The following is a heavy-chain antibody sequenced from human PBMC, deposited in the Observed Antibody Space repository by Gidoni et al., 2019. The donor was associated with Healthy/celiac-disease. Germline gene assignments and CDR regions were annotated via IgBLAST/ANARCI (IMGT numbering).Heavy chain of an antibody. CDR2: IYHSGST. V-gene: IGHV4-38-2*01. CDR3: ASQGTPWDY. D-gene: IGHD1-1*01. CDR1: GYSISSGYY. J-gene: IGHJ4*02. Sequence: QVQLQESGPGLVKPSATLSLTCAVSGYSISSGYYWGWIRQPPGKGLEWIGSIYHSGSTYYNPSLKSRVTISVDTSKNQFSLKLSSVTAADTAVYYCASQGTPWDYWGQGTLVTVSS.